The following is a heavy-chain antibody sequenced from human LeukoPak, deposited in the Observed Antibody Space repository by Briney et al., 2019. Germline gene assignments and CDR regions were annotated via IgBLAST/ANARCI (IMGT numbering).Heavy chain of an antibody. J-gene: IGHJ3*02. D-gene: IGHD1-26*01. CDR3: ATTSTSSSPPAFDI. V-gene: IGHV1-58*02. Sequence: SVKVSCKASGFTFTSSAMQWVRQARGQRLEWIGWIVVGSGNTNYAQKFQERVTITRDMSTSTAYMELSSLRSEDTAVYYCATTSTSSSPPAFDIWGQATMVTVSS. CDR2: IVVGSGNT. CDR1: GFTFTSSA.